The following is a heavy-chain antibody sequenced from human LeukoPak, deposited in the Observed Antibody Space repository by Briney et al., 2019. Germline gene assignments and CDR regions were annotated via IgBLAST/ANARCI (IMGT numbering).Heavy chain of an antibody. J-gene: IGHJ4*02. CDR2: ISPNSGGT. D-gene: IGHD3-10*01. Sequence: ASVKVSCKASGYTFTDYYIHWVRQAPGQGLEWMGWISPNSGGTYYAQNFQDRVTMTRDTSITTAYMELSRLRSDDTAVYYCARRGKSGSYPYWGPGTLVTVSS. CDR3: ARRGKSGSYPY. CDR1: GYTFTDYY. V-gene: IGHV1-2*02.